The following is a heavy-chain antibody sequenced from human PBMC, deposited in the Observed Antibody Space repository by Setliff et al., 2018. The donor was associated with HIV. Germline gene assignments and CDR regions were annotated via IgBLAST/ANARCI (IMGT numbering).Heavy chain of an antibody. J-gene: IGHJ4*02. D-gene: IGHD1-7*01. V-gene: IGHV4-38-2*02. CDR2: IYFTGSS. Sequence: SETLSLTCTVSGYSISSGYYWGWIRQSPGKGLEWIGSIYFTGSSDNNPSLKSRVTLSVDTSKNQFSLKLNSVTAADTAVYYCARHGTWNSQRFHFDYWGQGTPVTVSS. CDR1: GYSISSGYY. CDR3: ARHGTWNSQRFHFDY.